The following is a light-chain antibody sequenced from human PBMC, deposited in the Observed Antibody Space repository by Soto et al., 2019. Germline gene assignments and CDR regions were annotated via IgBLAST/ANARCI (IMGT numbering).Light chain of an antibody. CDR3: QSYDSSLSGSYV. CDR2: GNS. Sequence: QSVLTQPPSMSGAPGQRVTISCTGSSSNIGAGYDVHWYQQLPGTAPKLLIYGNSNRPSGVPDRFSGSKPGTSASLAITGLQAEDEADYYCQSYDSSLSGSYVFGTGTKVTVL. V-gene: IGLV1-40*01. J-gene: IGLJ1*01. CDR1: SSNIGAGYD.